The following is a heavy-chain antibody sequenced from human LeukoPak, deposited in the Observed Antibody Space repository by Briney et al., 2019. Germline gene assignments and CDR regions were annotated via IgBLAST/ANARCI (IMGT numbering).Heavy chain of an antibody. Sequence: ASMKVSCKASGYTFTGYYIHWVRQAPGQGLEWMGWINPNSGGTNYTQKFQGRVTMTRDTSISTAYMELSRLKSDDTAVYYCTRLLTPGYFDLWGRGTLVTVSS. CDR2: INPNSGGT. CDR1: GYTFTGYY. J-gene: IGHJ2*01. CDR3: TRLLTPGYFDL. V-gene: IGHV1-2*02.